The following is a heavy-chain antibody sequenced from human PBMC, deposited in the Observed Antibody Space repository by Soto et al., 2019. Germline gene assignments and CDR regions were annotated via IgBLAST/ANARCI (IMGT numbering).Heavy chain of an antibody. J-gene: IGHJ4*02. CDR2: INAGNGNT. CDR3: ARDEGRIQRWSGFDY. V-gene: IGHV1-3*01. D-gene: IGHD5-18*01. CDR1: GYTFTSYA. Sequence: QVQLVQSGAEVKKPGASVKVSCKASGYTFTSYAIHWVRQAPGQRLEWMGWINAGNGNTKYSQKFQGRVTITGDTSASTAYMELRSLRYEDTAVYYCARDEGRIQRWSGFDYWGKGTMVTVSS.